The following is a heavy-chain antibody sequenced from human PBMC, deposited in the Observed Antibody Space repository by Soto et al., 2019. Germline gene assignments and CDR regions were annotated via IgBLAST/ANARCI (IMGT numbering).Heavy chain of an antibody. CDR1: GFTFSSYW. CDR3: ANLEWAGSMDV. J-gene: IGHJ6*02. V-gene: IGHV3-7*01. CDR2: IKQDGSEK. D-gene: IGHD3-3*01. Sequence: VGSLRLSGAASGFTFSSYWMSWVRQAPGKGLEWVANIKQDGSEKYYVDSVKGRFTISRDNAKNSLYLQMNSLRAEDTAVYYCANLEWAGSMDVWGQGTTVTVSS.